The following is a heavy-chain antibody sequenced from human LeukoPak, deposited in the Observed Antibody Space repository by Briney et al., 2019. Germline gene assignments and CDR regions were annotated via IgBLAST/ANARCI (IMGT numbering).Heavy chain of an antibody. CDR1: GFIFSSYG. V-gene: IGHV3-30*02. Sequence: PGGSLRLSCAASGFIFSSYGMHWVRLAPGKGLEWVAFIRSDGSNKYYADSVKGRFTISRDNSKNTLYLQMSSLRAEDTAVYYCAKGLSGGPITKIVDLAFDIWGQGTMVTVSS. CDR2: IRSDGSNK. CDR3: AKGLSGGPITKIVDLAFDI. J-gene: IGHJ3*02. D-gene: IGHD3-22*01.